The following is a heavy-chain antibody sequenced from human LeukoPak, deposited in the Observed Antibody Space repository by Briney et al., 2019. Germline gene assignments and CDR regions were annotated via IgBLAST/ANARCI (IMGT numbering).Heavy chain of an antibody. CDR1: GGSISSYY. V-gene: IGHV4-4*07. CDR3: ARWDDSAWAFGT. CDR2: IYTSGST. D-gene: IGHD6-19*01. J-gene: IGHJ5*02. Sequence: SETLSLTCTVSGGSISSYYRSWIRQPAGKGLEWIGRIYTSGSTNYNPSLKSRVTMSVDTSKNQFSLKLTSVTAADTAVYYCARWDDSAWAFGTWGPGTLVTVSS.